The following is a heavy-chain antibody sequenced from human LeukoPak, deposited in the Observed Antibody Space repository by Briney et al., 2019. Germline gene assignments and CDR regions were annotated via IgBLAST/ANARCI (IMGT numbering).Heavy chain of an antibody. Sequence: SETLSLTCTVSGGSISSYYWSWIRQPAGKGLEWIGRIYTSGSTNYNPSLKSRVTMSVDTSKNQFSLKLSSVTAADTAVYYCARDRPYYYDSSDAFDIWGQGTMVTVSS. CDR3: ARDRPYYYDSSDAFDI. V-gene: IGHV4-4*07. CDR1: GGSISSYY. D-gene: IGHD3-22*01. CDR2: IYTSGST. J-gene: IGHJ3*02.